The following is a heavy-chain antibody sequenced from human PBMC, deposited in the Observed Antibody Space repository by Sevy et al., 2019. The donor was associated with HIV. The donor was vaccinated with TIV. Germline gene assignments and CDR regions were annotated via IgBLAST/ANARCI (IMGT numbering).Heavy chain of an antibody. CDR3: ARGRGAVYWTSPSCFWFDP. J-gene: IGHJ5*02. D-gene: IGHD2-2*01. CDR1: GFTFSDYY. Sequence: GGSLRLSCAASGFTFSDYYMSWIRQAPGKGLECISYISSGGITIYCADSVKGRFSISRDNAKNSLYLHMNSLRAEDTAIYYCARGRGAVYWTSPSCFWFDPWGQGTLVTVSS. V-gene: IGHV3-11*01. CDR2: ISSGGITI.